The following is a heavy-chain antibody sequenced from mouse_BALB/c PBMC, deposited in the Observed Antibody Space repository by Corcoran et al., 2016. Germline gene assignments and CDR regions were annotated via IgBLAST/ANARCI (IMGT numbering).Heavy chain of an antibody. D-gene: IGHD1-1*01. CDR2: INPYNGGT. Sequence: EVQLQQSGPELVKPGASMKISCKASGYSFTGSTMNWVKQCLGKNLEWIGLINPYNGGTSYNQKFKGKATLTVDKSSSTAYMELLSLTSEDSAVYYWAREVVITTVDYAMDYWGQGTSVTVSS. V-gene: IGHV1-18*01. CDR3: AREVVITTVDYAMDY. J-gene: IGHJ4*01. CDR1: GYSFTGST.